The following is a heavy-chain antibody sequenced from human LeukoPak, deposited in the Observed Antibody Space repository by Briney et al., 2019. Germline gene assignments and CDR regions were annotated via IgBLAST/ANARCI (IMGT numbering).Heavy chain of an antibody. CDR1: GFTFSSYW. Sequence: PGGSLRLSCAASGFTFSSYWMSWVRQAPGKGLEWVSYISSSGSTIYYADSVKGRFTISRDNAKNSLYLQMNSLRAEDTAVYYCASLARYCSSTSCYIGGWLDYWGQGTLVTVSS. CDR2: ISSSGSTI. D-gene: IGHD2-2*02. J-gene: IGHJ4*02. V-gene: IGHV3-48*04. CDR3: ASLARYCSSTSCYIGGWLDY.